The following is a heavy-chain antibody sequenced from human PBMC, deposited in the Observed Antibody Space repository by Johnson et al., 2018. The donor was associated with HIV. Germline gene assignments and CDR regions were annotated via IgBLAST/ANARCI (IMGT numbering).Heavy chain of an antibody. J-gene: IGHJ3*02. CDR3: TRPPAYLYKAAFSI. CDR1: GFTFSSYA. D-gene: IGHD3-16*02. Sequence: QVQLVESGGGVVQPGRSLRLSCAASGFTFSSYAMHWVRQAPGKGLEWVAVISYDGSNKYYADSVTGRFTISRDNSKNSLFLQMDSLRAEDTAVYFCTRPPAYLYKAAFSIWGQGTMVTVSS. V-gene: IGHV3-30-3*01. CDR2: ISYDGSNK.